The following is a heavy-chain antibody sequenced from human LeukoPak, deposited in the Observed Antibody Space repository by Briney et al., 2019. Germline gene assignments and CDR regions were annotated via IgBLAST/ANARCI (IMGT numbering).Heavy chain of an antibody. CDR3: ARESGYNFGSVVDY. CDR1: GFTFSSYG. V-gene: IGHV3-30*02. Sequence: GGSLRLSCAASGFTFSSYGMHWVRQAPGKGLEWVAYIQYDGSNEQYADSVKGRFSISRDSSKNILYLQLNSLRAEDTAVYYCARESGYNFGSVVDYWGQGTLVTVSS. CDR2: IQYDGSNE. D-gene: IGHD5-18*01. J-gene: IGHJ4*02.